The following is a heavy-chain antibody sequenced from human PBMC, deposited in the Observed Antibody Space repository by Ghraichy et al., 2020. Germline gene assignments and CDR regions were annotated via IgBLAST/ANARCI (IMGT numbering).Heavy chain of an antibody. CDR3: ARVVGIAPAGPLDF. CDR1: GFSFNDYI. CDR2: ISSSGDFR. Sequence: GESLNISCAGSGFSFNDYIINWVRQAPGKGLEWVSSISSSGDFRYYAASVKGRFTISRDYAKNSVSLEMDSLRVEDTALYYCARVVGIAPAGPLDFWGQGYLVTVAS. J-gene: IGHJ4*02. D-gene: IGHD2-21*01. V-gene: IGHV3-21*01.